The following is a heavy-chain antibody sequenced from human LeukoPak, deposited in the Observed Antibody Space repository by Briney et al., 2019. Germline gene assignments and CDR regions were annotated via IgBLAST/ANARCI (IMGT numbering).Heavy chain of an antibody. J-gene: IGHJ3*02. V-gene: IGHV2-70*01. CDR2: IHWDDDK. Sequence: SGPTLVNPTQTLTLTCTFSGFSLSTSGMCVSWIRQPPGKALEWLALIHWDDDKYYSTSLKTRLTISKDTSKNQVVLTMPHMDPVDTATYYCARIRGPRYVFEIWGQGTMVTVSS. CDR3: ARIRGPRYVFEI. CDR1: GFSLSTSGMC.